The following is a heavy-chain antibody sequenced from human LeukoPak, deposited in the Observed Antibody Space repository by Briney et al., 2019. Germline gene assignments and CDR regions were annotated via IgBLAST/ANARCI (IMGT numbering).Heavy chain of an antibody. D-gene: IGHD3-22*01. V-gene: IGHV3-7*01. CDR1: GFTFSSYW. CDR2: IKQDGSEK. CDR3: ARVDYDSSGYLDY. J-gene: IGHJ4*02. Sequence: GGSLRLSCAASGFTFSSYWMSWVRQAPGKGLEWVANIKQDGSEKYYVDSVKGRFTISRDNAKNSLYLQMNSLRAEDTAVYYCARVDYDSSGYLDYWGQGTLVTVSS.